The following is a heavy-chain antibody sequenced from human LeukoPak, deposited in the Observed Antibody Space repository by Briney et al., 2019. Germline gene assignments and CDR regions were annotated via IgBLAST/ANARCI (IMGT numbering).Heavy chain of an antibody. CDR2: ISGSGGST. CDR3: AKDYAVGSIDY. D-gene: IGHD3-16*01. J-gene: IGHJ4*02. Sequence: GGSLRLSCAASGFTFSSYGMSWVRQAPGKGLEWVSAISGSGGSTYYADSVKGRFTISRDNSKNTVFLQMNSLRAEDSAVYYCAKDYAVGSIDYWGQGTLVTVSS. V-gene: IGHV3-23*01. CDR1: GFTFSSYG.